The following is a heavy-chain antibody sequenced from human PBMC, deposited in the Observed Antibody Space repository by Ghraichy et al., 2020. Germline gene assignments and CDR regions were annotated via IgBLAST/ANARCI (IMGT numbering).Heavy chain of an antibody. CDR2: IRFDGINK. Sequence: GESLNISCAASGFTFSNYDIHWVRQAPGKGLEWVAFIRFDGINKYYRDSVKGRFTISRDNSKNMVYLQMNRLRTEDTAVYYCTKDPAGAYSGSGSYGDFWGQGTRVTVSA. V-gene: IGHV3-30*02. D-gene: IGHD3-10*01. CDR3: TKDPAGAYSGSGSYGDF. J-gene: IGHJ4*02. CDR1: GFTFSNYD.